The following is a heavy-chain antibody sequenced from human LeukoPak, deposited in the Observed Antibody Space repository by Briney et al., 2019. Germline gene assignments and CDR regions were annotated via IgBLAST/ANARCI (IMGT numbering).Heavy chain of an antibody. J-gene: IGHJ4*02. V-gene: IGHV3-15*01. CDR2: IKSKTDGGTT. CDR3: TTTTVAGTVDY. D-gene: IGHD6-19*01. CDR1: GFTFSNAR. Sequence: GGSLRLSCAASGFTFSNARMSWVRQAPGKGLEWVGRIKSKTDGGTTDYAAPVKGRFTISRDDSKNTLYLQMNSLKTEDTAVYYCTTTTVAGTVDYWGQGTLVTVSS.